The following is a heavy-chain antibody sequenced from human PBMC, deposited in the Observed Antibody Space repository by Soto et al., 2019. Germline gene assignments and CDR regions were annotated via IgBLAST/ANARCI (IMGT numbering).Heavy chain of an antibody. CDR3: AKGQNSGTYRFYFDN. Sequence: RRLSCAASGITLSSYAMSWVRQAPGKGPEWVSGISASGGSTSYADSVKGRFTISRDNSKNTLYLQMNSLRADDAAVYHCAKGQNSGTYRFYFDNWGQGALVTVSS. CDR1: GITLSSYA. J-gene: IGHJ4*02. D-gene: IGHD1-26*01. V-gene: IGHV3-23*01. CDR2: ISASGGST.